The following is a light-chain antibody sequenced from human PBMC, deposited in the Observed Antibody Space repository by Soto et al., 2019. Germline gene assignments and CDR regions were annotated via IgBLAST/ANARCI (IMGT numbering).Light chain of an antibody. J-gene: IGKJ3*01. CDR2: YAS. CDR3: QHYRNWPPT. Sequence: EMLMTQSPATLSVSPGERVTLSCRASASVHRNLAWYQQKPGQGHSLLIYYASTRAAGVPDRFTGSGSGTEFTLTISSLQSEDFGVYHCQHYRNWPPTFGPGTKVEI. V-gene: IGKV3-15*01. CDR1: ASVHRN.